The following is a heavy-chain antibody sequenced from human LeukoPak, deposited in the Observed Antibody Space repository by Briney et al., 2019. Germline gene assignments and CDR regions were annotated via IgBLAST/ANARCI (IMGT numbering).Heavy chain of an antibody. D-gene: IGHD3-10*01. J-gene: IGHJ4*02. Sequence: GGSLRLSCAASGFTFSSYAMSWVRQAPGKGLEWVSAISGSGGSTYYADSVKGRFTISRDNSKNTLYLQMNSLRVEDTAVYYCARDLSDYYGSGSLYYFDYWGQGTLVTVSS. CDR1: GFTFSSYA. CDR3: ARDLSDYYGSGSLYYFDY. V-gene: IGHV3-23*01. CDR2: ISGSGGST.